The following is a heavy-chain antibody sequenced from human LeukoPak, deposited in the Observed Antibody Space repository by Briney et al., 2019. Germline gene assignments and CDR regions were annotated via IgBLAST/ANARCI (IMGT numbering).Heavy chain of an antibody. J-gene: IGHJ4*02. D-gene: IGHD6-13*01. CDR1: GGSISSSSYY. Sequence: SETLSLTCTVSGGSISSSSYYWSWIRQPPGKGLEWIGYIYYSGSTNYNPSLKSRVTISVDTSKNQFSLKLSSVTAADTAVYYCASETSAARFYYWGQGTLVTVSS. CDR2: IYYSGST. CDR3: ASETSAARFYY. V-gene: IGHV4-61*01.